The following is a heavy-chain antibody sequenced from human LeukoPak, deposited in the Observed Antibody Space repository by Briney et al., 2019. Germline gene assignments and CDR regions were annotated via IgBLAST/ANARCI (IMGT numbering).Heavy chain of an antibody. D-gene: IGHD2-2*01. CDR1: GFTFSSYS. Sequence: GGSLRLSCAASGFTFSSYSMNWVRQAPGKGLEWLSSISSSSSYIYYADSVKGRFTISRDNAKNSLYLQMNSLRAEDTAVYYCARAPVPAASDYWGQGTLVTVSS. CDR2: ISSSSSYI. V-gene: IGHV3-21*01. CDR3: ARAPVPAASDY. J-gene: IGHJ4*02.